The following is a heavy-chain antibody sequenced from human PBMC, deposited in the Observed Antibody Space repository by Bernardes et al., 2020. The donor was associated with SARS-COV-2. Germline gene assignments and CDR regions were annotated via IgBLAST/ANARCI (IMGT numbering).Heavy chain of an antibody. CDR3: ARDGSPRAFDI. J-gene: IGHJ3*02. Sequence: GGSLRLSRAASGFTFMSHSMNWVRPAPGKGLEWVSSISSSSSHIYYADSVKGRFTTSRDNAKNSLFLQMNSLRAEDTAVYYCARDGSPRAFDIWGQGTMVTVS. CDR2: ISSSSSHI. V-gene: IGHV3-21*01. D-gene: IGHD1-1*01. CDR1: GFTFMSHS.